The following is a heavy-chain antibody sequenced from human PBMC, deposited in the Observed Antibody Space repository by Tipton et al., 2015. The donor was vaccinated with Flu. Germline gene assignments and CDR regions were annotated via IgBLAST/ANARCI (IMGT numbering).Heavy chain of an antibody. Sequence: NFQGRVTMTRDTSINTVYMELSRLTSDDTAVYYCARDPNFPATTWFDSWGQGILVTVSS. J-gene: IGHJ5*01. D-gene: IGHD1-26*01. CDR3: ARDPNFPATTWFDS. V-gene: IGHV1-2*02.